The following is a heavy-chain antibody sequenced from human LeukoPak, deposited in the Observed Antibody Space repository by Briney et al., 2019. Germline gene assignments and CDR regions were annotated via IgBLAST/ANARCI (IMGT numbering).Heavy chain of an antibody. Sequence: PGGSLRLSCVASGFAFSGSAMHWVRRASGKGLEWVGRIRSKANSYATSYAASVNGRFTISRDDSKNTAYLQMNSLKTEDTAVYYCTRRYYYDSSGSYQGDFWGQGTLVTVS. CDR1: GFAFSGSA. CDR2: IRSKANSYAT. J-gene: IGHJ4*02. V-gene: IGHV3-73*01. CDR3: TRRYYYDSSGSYQGDF. D-gene: IGHD3-22*01.